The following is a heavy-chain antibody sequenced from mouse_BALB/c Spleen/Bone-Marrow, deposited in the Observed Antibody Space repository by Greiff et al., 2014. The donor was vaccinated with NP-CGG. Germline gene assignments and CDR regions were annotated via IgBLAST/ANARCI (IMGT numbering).Heavy chain of an antibody. CDR2: IWADGST. D-gene: IGHD1-2*01. V-gene: IGHV2-9*02. J-gene: IGHJ4*01. Sequence: QVHVKQSGPGLVAPSQSLSITCTVSGFSLTNYGVHWVRQPPGKGLEWLGVIWADGSTNYNSALMSRLSISKDNSKSQVFFKMNSLQTDDTAMYYCARITTATGAIDYWGQGTSVTVSS. CDR3: ARITTATGAIDY. CDR1: GFSLTNYG.